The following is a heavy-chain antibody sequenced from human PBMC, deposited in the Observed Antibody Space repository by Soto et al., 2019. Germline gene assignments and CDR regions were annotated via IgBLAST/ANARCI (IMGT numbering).Heavy chain of an antibody. J-gene: IGHJ4*02. CDR3: AKDWGPWNLNRAPVH. Sequence: GVSLRLACAASGFTFSSYGMHWVRQAPGKGLEWVAVISYDGSNKYYADSVKGRFTISRDNSKNTLYLQMNSLRAEDTAVYYCAKDWGPWNLNRAPVHCGQGTLVTVSS. V-gene: IGHV3-30*18. D-gene: IGHD1-7*01. CDR1: GFTFSSYG. CDR2: ISYDGSNK.